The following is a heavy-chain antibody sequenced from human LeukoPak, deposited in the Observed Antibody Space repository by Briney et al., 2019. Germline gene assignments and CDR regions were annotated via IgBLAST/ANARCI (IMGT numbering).Heavy chain of an antibody. CDR2: ISGSGGST. Sequence: PGGSLRLSCAASGFTFSSYAMSWVRQAPGKGLEWVSAISGSGGSTYYADSVKGRFTISRDNSKNTLYLQMNSLRAEDTAVYYCAKAKGYCTNGVCFYYFDYRGQGTLVTVSS. J-gene: IGHJ4*02. CDR3: AKAKGYCTNGVCFYYFDY. V-gene: IGHV3-23*01. D-gene: IGHD2-8*01. CDR1: GFTFSSYA.